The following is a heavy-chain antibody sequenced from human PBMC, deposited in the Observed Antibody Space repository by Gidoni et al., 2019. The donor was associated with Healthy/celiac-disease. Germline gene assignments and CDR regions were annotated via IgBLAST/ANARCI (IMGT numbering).Heavy chain of an antibody. V-gene: IGHV4-59*01. J-gene: IGHJ5*02. D-gene: IGHD6-13*01. CDR2: IYYSGST. CDR3: ARDRRYGSSLVGGFDP. CDR1: GGTISSYY. Sequence: QVQLQESGPGLVKPAETLSLTCTVSGGTISSYYWSWIRQPPGKGLEGIWYIYYSGSTNYHPSLKSRVTISVDTSKNQFSLKLSSVTAADTAVYYCARDRRYGSSLVGGFDPWGQGTLVTVSS.